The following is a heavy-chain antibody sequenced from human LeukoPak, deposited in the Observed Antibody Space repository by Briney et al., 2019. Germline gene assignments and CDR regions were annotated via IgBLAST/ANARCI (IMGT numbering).Heavy chain of an antibody. D-gene: IGHD2-2*01. J-gene: IGHJ4*02. Sequence: GGSLRLSCAASGFTFSDYGMHWVRQAPGKGLEWVAFIRFDGSHHYYSDSVKGRFTISRDNSKNTLYLQMNSLRAEDTAVYYCAKANHRGYCSSTSCYYFDYWGQGTLVTVSS. CDR3: AKANHRGYCSSTSCYYFDY. CDR2: IRFDGSHH. CDR1: GFTFSDYG. V-gene: IGHV3-30*02.